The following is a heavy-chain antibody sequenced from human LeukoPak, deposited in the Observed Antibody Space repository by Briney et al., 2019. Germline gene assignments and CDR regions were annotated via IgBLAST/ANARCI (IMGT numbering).Heavy chain of an antibody. J-gene: IGHJ4*02. CDR1: GFTFSSFA. Sequence: PGGSLRLSCAASGFTFSSFAMHRDPQAPGQGLEWLAVLSYDGSNKYYADSVKGRFTICRDNSKNTLYLQMNSLRAEDTAVYYCARDVFGSSGYYPLTGLDYWGQGTLVTVSS. D-gene: IGHD3-22*01. V-gene: IGHV3-30-3*01. CDR2: LSYDGSNK. CDR3: ARDVFGSSGYYPLTGLDY.